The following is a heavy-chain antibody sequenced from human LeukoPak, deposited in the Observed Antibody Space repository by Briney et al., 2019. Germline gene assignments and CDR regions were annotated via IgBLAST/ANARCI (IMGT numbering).Heavy chain of an antibody. J-gene: IGHJ4*02. CDR3: ARDRVVDGDVIDY. V-gene: IGHV3-30*02. D-gene: IGHD3-3*01. CDR1: GFTFSSYG. CDR2: IRYDGSNK. Sequence: GGSLRLSCAASGFTFSSYGVHWVRQAPGKGLEWVAFIRYDGSNKYYADSVKGRFTISRDNSKNTLYLQMNSLRAEDTAAYYCARDRVVDGDVIDYWGQGTLVTVSS.